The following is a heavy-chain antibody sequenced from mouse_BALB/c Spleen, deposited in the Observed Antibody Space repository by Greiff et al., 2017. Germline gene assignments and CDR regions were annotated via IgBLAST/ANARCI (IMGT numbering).Heavy chain of an antibody. CDR2: ISSGGGST. CDR3: ARIYDGYREAMDY. Sequence: EVKLMESGGGLVQPGGSRKLSCAASGFTFSSFGMHWVRQAPEKGLEWVAYISSGGGSTYYPDTVKGRFTISRDNAKNTLYLQMSSLKSEDTAMYYCARIYDGYREAMDYWGQGTSVTVSS. V-gene: IGHV5-17*03. D-gene: IGHD2-3*01. J-gene: IGHJ4*01. CDR1: GFTFSSFG.